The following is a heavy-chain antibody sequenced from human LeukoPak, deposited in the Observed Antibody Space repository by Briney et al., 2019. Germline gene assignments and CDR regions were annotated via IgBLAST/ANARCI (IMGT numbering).Heavy chain of an antibody. CDR3: ARDGYCSSTSCYSKVYYYYYYMDV. CDR1: GYTFTSYG. D-gene: IGHD2-2*03. J-gene: IGHJ6*03. Sequence: ASVKISCKASGYTFTSYGISWVRQAPGQGLEWMGWISDYNGNTNYAQKLQGRVTMTTDTSTSTAYMELRSLRSDETAVYYCARDGYCSSTSCYSKVYYYYYYMDVWGKGTTVTVSS. V-gene: IGHV1-18*01. CDR2: ISDYNGNT.